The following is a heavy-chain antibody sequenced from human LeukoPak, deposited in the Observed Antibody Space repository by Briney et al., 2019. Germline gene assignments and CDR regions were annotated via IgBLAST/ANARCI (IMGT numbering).Heavy chain of an antibody. Sequence: PGGTLRLSCVASGFTFSVYSKTWVRQAPGKGLEWVSYIGGSRSTIYYADSVKGRFTISRDNAKNSLYLQMDSLRGEDTAVYYCARWESGSYLVLDYWGQGTLVTVSS. V-gene: IGHV3-48*01. CDR3: ARWESGSYLVLDY. D-gene: IGHD1-26*01. J-gene: IGHJ4*02. CDR2: IGGSRSTI. CDR1: GFTFSVYS.